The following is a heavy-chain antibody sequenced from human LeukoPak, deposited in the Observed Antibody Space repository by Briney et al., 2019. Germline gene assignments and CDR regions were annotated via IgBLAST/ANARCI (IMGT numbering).Heavy chain of an antibody. J-gene: IGHJ3*02. CDR3: ASRYCSSTSCRPGAFDI. V-gene: IGHV3-30*04. CDR1: GFTFSTYA. CDR2: ISYDGSNK. D-gene: IGHD2-2*01. Sequence: PGGSLRLSCAASGFTFSTYAMHWVRQAPGKGLEWVAVISYDGSNKYYADSVKGRFTISRDNSKNTLFLQMNSLRAEDTAVYYCASRYCSSTSCRPGAFDIWGQGTMVTVSS.